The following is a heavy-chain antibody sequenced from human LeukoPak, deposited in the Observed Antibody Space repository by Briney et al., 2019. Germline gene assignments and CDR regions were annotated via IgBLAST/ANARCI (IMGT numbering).Heavy chain of an antibody. V-gene: IGHV3-7*01. D-gene: IGHD3-16*02. CDR3: ARVRWGSYRSPPDY. Sequence: GGSLRLSCAASGFTFSSYWMSWVRQAPGKGLEWVANIKQDGSEKYYVDSVKGRFTISRDNAKNSLYLQMNSLRAEDTAVYYCARVRWGSYRSPPDYWGQGTLVTVSS. CDR1: GFTFSSYW. CDR2: IKQDGSEK. J-gene: IGHJ4*02.